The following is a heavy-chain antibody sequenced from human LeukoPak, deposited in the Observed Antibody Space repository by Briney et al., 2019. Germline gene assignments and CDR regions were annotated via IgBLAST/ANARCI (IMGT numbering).Heavy chain of an antibody. J-gene: IGHJ4*02. CDR3: ASRGILAYCGGDCYFDY. D-gene: IGHD2-21*02. CDR1: GGSFSGYY. V-gene: IGHV4-34*01. CDR2: INHSGST. Sequence: KSSETLSLTCAVYGGSFSGYYWSWIRQPPGKGLEWIGEINHSGSTNYSPSLKSRVTISVDTSKNQFSLKLSSVTAADTAVYYCASRGILAYCGGDCYFDYWGQGTLVTVSS.